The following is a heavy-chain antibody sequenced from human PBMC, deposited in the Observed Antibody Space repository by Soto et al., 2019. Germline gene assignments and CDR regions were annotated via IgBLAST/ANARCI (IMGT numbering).Heavy chain of an antibody. CDR3: FKAEDGIRVTVPVSAFLLNRSSDL. CDR2: INGVDGPT. J-gene: IGHJ2*01. D-gene: IGHD3-16*02. Sequence: PVTGLEWVSGINGVDGPTDYADSVKGRVTISRDNSQNTLYLQMNSLRAEDTAIYFFFKAEDGIRVTVPVSAFLLNRSSDL. V-gene: IGHV3-23*01.